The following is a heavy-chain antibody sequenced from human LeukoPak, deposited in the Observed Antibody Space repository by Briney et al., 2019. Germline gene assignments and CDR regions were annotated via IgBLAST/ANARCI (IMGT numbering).Heavy chain of an antibody. CDR2: SYVGGSPA. V-gene: IGHV3-23*03. J-gene: IGHJ5*02. Sequence: QPGGSLRPSCSASGFNFGGFAMSWVRQAPGRGLEWVSGSYVGGSPAEYPDSVRGRFTVSRDDAKNTLYLQMNSLRVEDTAVYYCAKDLTYGDGRWEFDAWGQGTVVTVSS. D-gene: IGHD5-24*01. CDR1: GFNFGGFA. CDR3: AKDLTYGDGRWEFDA.